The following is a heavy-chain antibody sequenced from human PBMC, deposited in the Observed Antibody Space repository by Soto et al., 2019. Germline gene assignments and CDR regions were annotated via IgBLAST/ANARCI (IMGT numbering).Heavy chain of an antibody. D-gene: IGHD3-3*01. V-gene: IGHV4-30-4*01. CDR1: GGSISSGDYY. Sequence: PSETLSLTCTVSGGSISSGDYYWSWIRQPPGKGLEWIGYIYYSGSTYYNPSLKSRVTISVDTSKNQFSLKLSSVTAADTAAYYCARVLGNDFWSGYPDDYWGQGTLVTVSS. CDR2: IYYSGST. J-gene: IGHJ4*02. CDR3: ARVLGNDFWSGYPDDY.